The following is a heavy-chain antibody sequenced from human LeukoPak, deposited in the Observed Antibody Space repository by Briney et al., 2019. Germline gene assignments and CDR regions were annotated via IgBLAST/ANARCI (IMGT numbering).Heavy chain of an antibody. V-gene: IGHV3-21*01. Sequence: GGSLRPSCAASGFTFSSYSMNWVRQAPGKGLEWVSSISSSSSYIYYADSVKGRFTISRDNAKNSLYLQMNSLRAEDTAVYYCARDSRIAVAGFDYWGQGTLVTVSS. CDR2: ISSSSSYI. CDR1: GFTFSSYS. J-gene: IGHJ4*02. CDR3: ARDSRIAVAGFDY. D-gene: IGHD6-19*01.